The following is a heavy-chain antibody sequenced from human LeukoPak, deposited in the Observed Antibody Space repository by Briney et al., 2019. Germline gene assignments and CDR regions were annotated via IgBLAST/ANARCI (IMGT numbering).Heavy chain of an antibody. CDR1: GFTFSSYA. CDR3: ARTWGDTFDY. CDR2: IRGSGGST. Sequence: PGRSLRLSCAASGFTFSSYAMSWVRQAPGKGLEWVSTIRGSGGSTDYADSVKGRFTISRDNSKNTLYLQMNSLRAEDTAVYYCARTWGDTFDYWGQGTLVTVSS. V-gene: IGHV3-23*01. D-gene: IGHD3-16*01. J-gene: IGHJ4*02.